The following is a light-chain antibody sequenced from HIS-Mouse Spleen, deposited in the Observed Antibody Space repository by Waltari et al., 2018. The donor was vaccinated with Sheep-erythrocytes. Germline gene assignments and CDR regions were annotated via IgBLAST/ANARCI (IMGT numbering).Light chain of an antibody. J-gene: IGKJ4*01. V-gene: IGKV3-11*01. CDR2: DAS. Sequence: EIVLTQSPATLSFSPGERATLSCRASQSVSSTLPWYQQKPGKAPRLLIYDASNRATGIPARFSGSGSGTDFTLTISSLEPEDFAVYYCQQRSNWPPLTFGGGTKVEIK. CDR3: QQRSNWPPLT. CDR1: QSVSST.